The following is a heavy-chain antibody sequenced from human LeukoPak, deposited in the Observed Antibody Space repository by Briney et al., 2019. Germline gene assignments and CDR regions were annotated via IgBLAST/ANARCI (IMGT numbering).Heavy chain of an antibody. CDR2: LYHSGAA. V-gene: IGHV4-59*08. Sequence: SETLFLTCTVSGDSISNYYWTWVRQTPGKGLEWIGNLYHSGAADYNPSLKTRVTTSVKTSEDQFFLSLRSSTAADTAVYFCARLGKTYYMDVWGTGTMVTVSS. D-gene: IGHD1/OR15-1a*01. CDR3: ARLGKTYYMDV. CDR1: GDSISNYY. J-gene: IGHJ6*03.